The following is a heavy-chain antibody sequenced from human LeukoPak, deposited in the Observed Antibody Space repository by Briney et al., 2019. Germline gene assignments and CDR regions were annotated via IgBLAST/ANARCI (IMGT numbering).Heavy chain of an antibody. D-gene: IGHD2/OR15-2a*01. CDR2: IYYSGTT. J-gene: IGHJ1*01. Sequence: PSETLSLTCAVSGGSISSGGYSWSWIRQPPGKGLEWIGYIYYSGTTNYNPSLKSRVTMSVDTSMNQFSLKMSSVTAADTAVYYCARHGSTSSDDYFQHWGQGTLVTVSS. V-gene: IGHV4-61*08. CDR3: ARHGSTSSDDYFQH. CDR1: GGSISSGGYS.